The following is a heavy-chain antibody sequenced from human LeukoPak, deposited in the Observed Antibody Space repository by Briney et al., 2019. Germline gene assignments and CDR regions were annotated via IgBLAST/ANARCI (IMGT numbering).Heavy chain of an antibody. V-gene: IGHV1-2*06. J-gene: IGHJ4*02. CDR2: INPNSGGT. CDR3: ARAGYGSGSHWSNY. D-gene: IGHD3-10*01. CDR1: GYTFTGYY. Sequence: VASVKVSCKASGYTFTGYYMHWVRQAPGQGLEWMGRINPNSGGTNYAQKFQGRVTMTRDTSISTAYMEPSRLRSDDTAVYYCARAGYGSGSHWSNYWGQGTLVTVSS.